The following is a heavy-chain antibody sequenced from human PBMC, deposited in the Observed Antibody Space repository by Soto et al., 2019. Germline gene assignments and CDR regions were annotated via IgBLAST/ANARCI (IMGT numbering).Heavy chain of an antibody. CDR3: ASTMESIAVAAGPFDP. CDR2: IYYSGST. J-gene: IGHJ5*02. Sequence: SETLSLTCTVSGGSISSYYWSWIRQPPGKGLEWIGYIYYSGSTNYNPSLKSRVTISVDTSKNQFSLKLSSVTAADTAVYYCASTMESIAVAAGPFDPWGQGTLVTVS. V-gene: IGHV4-59*01. CDR1: GGSISSYY. D-gene: IGHD6-19*01.